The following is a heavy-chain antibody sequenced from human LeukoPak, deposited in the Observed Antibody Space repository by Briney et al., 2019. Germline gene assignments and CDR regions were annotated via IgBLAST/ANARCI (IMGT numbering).Heavy chain of an antibody. J-gene: IGHJ6*03. D-gene: IGHD2-2*01. CDR2: ISAYNGNT. CDR1: GYTFTSYG. CDR3: ARGPAATYYYYYYMDV. V-gene: IGHV1-18*01. Sequence: ASVKVSCKDSGYTFTSYGISWVRQAPGQGLEWMGWISAYNGNTNYAQKLQGRVTMTTDTSTSTAYMELRSLRSDDTAVYYCARGPAATYYYYYYMDVWGKGTTVTVSS.